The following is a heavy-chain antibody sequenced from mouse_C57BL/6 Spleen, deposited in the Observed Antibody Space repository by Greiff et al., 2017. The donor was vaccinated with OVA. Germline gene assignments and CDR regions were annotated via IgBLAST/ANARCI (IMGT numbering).Heavy chain of an antibody. D-gene: IGHD1-1*01. CDR1: GFTFTSYS. CDR2: ISSGGGYI. V-gene: IGHV5-9-1*02. CDR3: TRGAYYGSSTYWYFDV. J-gene: IGHJ1*03. Sequence: VQLLQSGAGLVKPGASLKLSCAASGFTFTSYSMSWVRQTPEKRLEWVAYISSGGGYIYYADTVKGRFTISRDNARNTLYLQMSSLKSEDTAMYYCTRGAYYGSSTYWYFDVWGTGTTVTVSS.